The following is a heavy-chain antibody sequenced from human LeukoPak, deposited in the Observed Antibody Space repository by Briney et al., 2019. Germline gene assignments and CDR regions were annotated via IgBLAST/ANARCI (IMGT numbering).Heavy chain of an antibody. CDR2: ISWNSASV. CDR1: GFTFDDYG. V-gene: IGHV3-9*01. D-gene: IGHD6-13*01. Sequence: SGRSLGLSCEASGFTFDDYGMHWVRQAPGKGLEWVSTISWNSASVGYVDSVKGRFTISRDNAKKTLYLQMNSLRPEDTALYYCAKDYGYSSSWYDYWGQGTLVTVPS. J-gene: IGHJ4*02. CDR3: AKDYGYSSSWYDY.